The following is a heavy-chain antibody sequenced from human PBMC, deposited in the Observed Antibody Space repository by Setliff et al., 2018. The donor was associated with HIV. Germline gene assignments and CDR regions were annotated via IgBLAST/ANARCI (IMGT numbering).Heavy chain of an antibody. V-gene: IGHV3-23*01. CDR2: ISGSGGST. D-gene: IGHD6-13*01. Sequence: GGSLRLSCAASGFTFSTYPMSWVRQAPGKGLEWVSGISGSGGSTYYAGYAKGRFTISRDNSKNTLYLQMNRLRVEDTAIYYCAKAPGWVFTYGMDVWGQGTLVTVSS. CDR1: GFTFSTYP. J-gene: IGHJ6*02. CDR3: AKAPGWVFTYGMDV.